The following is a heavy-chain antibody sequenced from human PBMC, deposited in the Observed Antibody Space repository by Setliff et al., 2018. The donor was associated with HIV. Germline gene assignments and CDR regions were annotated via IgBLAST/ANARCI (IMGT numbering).Heavy chain of an antibody. D-gene: IGHD4-17*01. CDR2: ISSRGSTI. J-gene: IGHJ4*02. CDR1: GFTFGDYA. Sequence: GGSLRLSCTASGFTFGDYAMAWVRQAPGKGLEWVSYISSRGSTIYYADSVKGRFTISRDNAKNSLYLQMNTLRAEDTAVYFCARSPYGDYGLDYWGQGTLVTVSS. CDR3: ARSPYGDYGLDY. V-gene: IGHV3-11*04.